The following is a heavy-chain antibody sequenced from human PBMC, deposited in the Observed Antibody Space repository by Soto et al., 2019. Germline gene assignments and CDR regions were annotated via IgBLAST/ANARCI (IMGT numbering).Heavy chain of an antibody. J-gene: IGHJ4*02. Sequence: PGGSLRLSCAASGFTFSSYEMNWVRQAPGKGLEWVSDITSTGSTRYYADSVKGRFTISRDNAKNSLYLQMNSLRAEDTAVHYCARGYCTSSACHWNFDYWGQGTLVTVSS. CDR1: GFTFSSYE. V-gene: IGHV3-48*03. CDR2: ITSTGSTR. CDR3: ARGYCTSSACHWNFDY. D-gene: IGHD2-8*02.